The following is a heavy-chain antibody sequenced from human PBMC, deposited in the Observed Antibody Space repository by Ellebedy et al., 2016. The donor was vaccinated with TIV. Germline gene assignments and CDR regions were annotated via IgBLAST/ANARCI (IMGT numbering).Heavy chain of an antibody. CDR2: ISYTWRT. Sequence: MPSETLSLTCTVSGDSINVGGYYLHWIRQHPGKGLEWIGYISYTWRTDYNPSLKSRVTISLDTSKTNFSLMLTYVTAADTAVYYCARYARDYGIDVFDNWGQGTTVIVSS. V-gene: IGHV4-31*03. CDR3: ARYARDYGIDVFDN. D-gene: IGHD4-17*01. J-gene: IGHJ3*02. CDR1: GDSINVGGYY.